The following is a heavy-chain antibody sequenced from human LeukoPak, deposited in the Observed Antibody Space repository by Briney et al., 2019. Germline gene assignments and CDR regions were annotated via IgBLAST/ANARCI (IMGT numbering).Heavy chain of an antibody. V-gene: IGHV3-20*04. D-gene: IGHD3-22*01. J-gene: IGHJ5*02. CDR1: GFTFDDYG. Sequence: GSLRLSCAASGFTFDDYGMSWVRQAPGKGLEWVSGINWNGGSTGYADSVKGRFTISRDNAKNSLYLQMNSLRAEDTALYYCARDSSGYYFSNWFDPWGQGTLVTVSS. CDR3: ARDSSGYYFSNWFDP. CDR2: INWNGGST.